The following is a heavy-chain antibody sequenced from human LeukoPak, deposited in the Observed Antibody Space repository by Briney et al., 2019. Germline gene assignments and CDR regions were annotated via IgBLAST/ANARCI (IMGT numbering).Heavy chain of an antibody. V-gene: IGHV3-72*01. D-gene: IGHD1-26*01. CDR1: GFTFSDHY. J-gene: IGHJ4*02. CDR2: SRNKANSYTT. CDR3: TRASLSGSYFFY. Sequence: GGSLRLSCVASGFTFSDHYMDWVRQTPGKGLEWVGRSRNKANSYTTEYAASVKGRFSISRDYSKNSLFLQMNSLKTDDTAVYYCTRASLSGSYFFYWGQGALVTVSS.